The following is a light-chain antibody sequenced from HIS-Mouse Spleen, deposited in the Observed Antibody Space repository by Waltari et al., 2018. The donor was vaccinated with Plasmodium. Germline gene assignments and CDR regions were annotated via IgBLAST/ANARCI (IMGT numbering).Light chain of an antibody. J-gene: IGLJ2*01. Sequence: SYELTQPPSVSVSPGQTASITCSGDKLGDKYACWYQQKPGQSPVLVIYQDSKRPSGSTERFSGANSGNTATLTISGTQAMDEADYYCQAWDSSTYVVFGGGTKLTVL. CDR2: QDS. CDR1: KLGDKY. V-gene: IGLV3-1*01. CDR3: QAWDSSTYVV.